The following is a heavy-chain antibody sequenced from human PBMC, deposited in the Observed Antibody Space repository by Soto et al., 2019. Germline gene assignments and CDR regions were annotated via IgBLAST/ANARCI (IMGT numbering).Heavy chain of an antibody. CDR2: IDPSDSYT. V-gene: IGHV5-10-1*01. CDR1: GYSFTSYW. D-gene: IGHD5-18*01. J-gene: IGHJ5*02. CDR3: ASFVDTPNWFDP. Sequence: GESLKISCKGSGYSFTSYWISWLRQMPGKGLEWMGRIDPSDSYTNYSPSFQGHVTISADKSISTAYLQWSSLKASDTAMYYCASFVDTPNWFDPWGQGTLVTVSS.